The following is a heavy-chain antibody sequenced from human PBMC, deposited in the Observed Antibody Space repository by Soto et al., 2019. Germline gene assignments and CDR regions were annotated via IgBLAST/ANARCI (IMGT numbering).Heavy chain of an antibody. V-gene: IGHV3-30*18. J-gene: IGHJ4*02. CDR3: AKDGRYSGYDLPLPNFDY. CDR1: GFTFSSYG. Sequence: ESGGGVVQPGRSLRLSCAASGFTFSSYGMHWVRQAPGKGLEWVAVISYDGSNKYYADSVKGRFTISRDNSKNTLYLQMNSLSAEDTAVYYCAKDGRYSGYDLPLPNFDYWGQGTLVTVSS. CDR2: ISYDGSNK. D-gene: IGHD5-12*01.